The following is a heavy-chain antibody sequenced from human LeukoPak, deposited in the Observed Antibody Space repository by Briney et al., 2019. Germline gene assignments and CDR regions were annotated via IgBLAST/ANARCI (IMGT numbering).Heavy chain of an antibody. V-gene: IGHV4-4*09. J-gene: IGHJ5*02. CDR1: GDSITTNY. Sequence: SETLSLTCSVSGDSITTNYWSWIRQPPGKGLEGIGYVYASGSNHYNPSLKRLVPLSLDTSTNKHSLKLRSVAAAVPAVYYCTRQPTGNWFDPWGQGTLVTVSS. CDR2: VYASGSN. D-gene: IGHD1-14*01. CDR3: TRQPTGNWFDP.